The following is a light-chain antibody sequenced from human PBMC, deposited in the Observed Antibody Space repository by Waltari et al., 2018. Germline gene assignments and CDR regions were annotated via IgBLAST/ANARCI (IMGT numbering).Light chain of an antibody. V-gene: IGKV1D-13*01. Sequence: AIQLTQSASSLSASVGDTVTITCRASQGISSALAWYQQKPGKAPKLLIYDASSLESGVPSRFSGSGSGTDFTLTISSLQPEDFATYYCQQFNNYPYAFGQGTKLQIK. CDR2: DAS. CDR1: QGISSA. J-gene: IGKJ2*01. CDR3: QQFNNYPYA.